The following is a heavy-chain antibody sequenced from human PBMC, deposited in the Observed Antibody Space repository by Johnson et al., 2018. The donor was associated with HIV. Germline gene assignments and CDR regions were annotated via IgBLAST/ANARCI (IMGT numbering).Heavy chain of an antibody. D-gene: IGHD1-26*01. CDR1: GFTFDDYA. CDR3: AREGAWEVRPGAFDI. J-gene: IGHJ3*02. CDR2: INWNGGST. Sequence: VQLVESGGGVVRPGGSLRLSCGVSGFTFDDYAMSWVRQTPGKGLEWVSGINWNGGSTDYADSVKGRITISRDNAKKSLYLQMNSLRAEDTAVYHCAREGAWEVRPGAFDIWGQGTTVTVSS. V-gene: IGHV3-20*01.